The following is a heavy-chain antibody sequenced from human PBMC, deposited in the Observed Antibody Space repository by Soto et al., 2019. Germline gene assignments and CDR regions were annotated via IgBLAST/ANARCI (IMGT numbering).Heavy chain of an antibody. V-gene: IGHV2-5*02. CDR1: GFSLSTRGVG. J-gene: IGHJ5*02. CDR2: IYWDDDK. Sequence: QITLKESGPTLVKPTQTLTLTCTFSGFSLSTRGVGVGWIRQPPGKALEWLALIYWDDDKRYSPSLKSRLTITKDTSKNQVVLTMTNMDPVDTATYYCAHTPLEYQLPVFDPWGQGTLVTVSS. D-gene: IGHD2-2*01. CDR3: AHTPLEYQLPVFDP.